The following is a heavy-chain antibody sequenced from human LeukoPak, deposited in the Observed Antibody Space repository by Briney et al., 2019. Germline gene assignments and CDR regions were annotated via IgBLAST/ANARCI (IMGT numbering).Heavy chain of an antibody. V-gene: IGHV3-53*01. Sequence: GGSLRLSCVVSGFSISHNYMSWVRQAPGKGLEWASLIYSGGDSYYADSVKGRFIISKDNSKNTVYLRMNTLRAEDTAVYYCASHYCTAGSCYFDGWGQGTLVSVSS. D-gene: IGHD2-8*02. CDR3: ASHYCTAGSCYFDG. CDR1: GFSISHNY. J-gene: IGHJ4*02. CDR2: IYSGGDS.